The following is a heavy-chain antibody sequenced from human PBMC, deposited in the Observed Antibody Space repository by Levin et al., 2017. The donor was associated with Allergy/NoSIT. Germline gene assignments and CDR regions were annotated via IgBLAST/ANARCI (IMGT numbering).Heavy chain of an antibody. CDR2: IYYSGST. CDR1: SGSISITSYY. CDR3: AKESGDFGKYGIDG. V-gene: IGHV4-39*07. J-gene: IGHJ6*02. Sequence: SETLSLTCTVSSGSISITSYYWAWIRQPPGKGLEWIGNIYYSGSTYYNPSLKSRITLSVDTSKNQFSLQLRSVTAADAATYYCAKESGDFGKYGIDGWGQGTTVTVSS. D-gene: IGHD4-17*01.